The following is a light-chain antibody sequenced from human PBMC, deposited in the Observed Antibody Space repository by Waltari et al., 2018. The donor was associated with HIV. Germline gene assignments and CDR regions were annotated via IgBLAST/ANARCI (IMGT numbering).Light chain of an antibody. Sequence: SYVLTQPPSVSVAPGQTASITCGGNDTRSRSVQWYQQKPCHAPVLVIYGDSDRPSGIPERFSGSNPGNTATLTISRVEAGEEADYYCEGWDSRSTHVLFGGGTKLTVL. J-gene: IGLJ2*01. V-gene: IGLV3-21*02. CDR3: EGWDSRSTHVL. CDR1: DTRSRS. CDR2: GDS.